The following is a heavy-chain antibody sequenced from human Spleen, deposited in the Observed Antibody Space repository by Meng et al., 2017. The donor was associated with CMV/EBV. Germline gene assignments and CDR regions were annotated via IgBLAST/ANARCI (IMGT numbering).Heavy chain of an antibody. V-gene: IGHV3-21*01. D-gene: IGHD6-19*01. CDR2: ISSSSSYI. CDR3: ARLTGYSSESYYYYAMDV. J-gene: IGHJ6*02. Sequence: GGSLRLSCVASGLTFSSYSMNWVRQAPGKGLEWVSSISSSSSYIYYADSVKGRFTISRDNAENSLYLQMSSLRAEDTAVYYCARLTGYSSESYYYYAMDVWGQGTTVTVSS. CDR1: GLTFSSYS.